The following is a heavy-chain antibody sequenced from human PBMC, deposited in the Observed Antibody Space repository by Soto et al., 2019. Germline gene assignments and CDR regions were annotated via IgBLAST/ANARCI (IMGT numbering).Heavy chain of an antibody. CDR2: ISSSSSYI. CDR1: GFTFSSYS. V-gene: IGHV3-21*01. J-gene: IGHJ4*02. D-gene: IGHD1-1*01. CDR3: ARAPLPERPYYFAY. Sequence: EVQLVESGGGLVKPGGSLRLSCAASGFTFSSYSMNWVRQAPGKGLEWVSSISSSSSYIYYADSVKGRFTISRDNAKNSLYLQMNSLRAEDTAVYYCARAPLPERPYYFAYWGQGTLVTVSS.